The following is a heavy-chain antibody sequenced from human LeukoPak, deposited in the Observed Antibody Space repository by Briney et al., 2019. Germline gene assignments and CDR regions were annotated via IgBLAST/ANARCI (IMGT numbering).Heavy chain of an antibody. V-gene: IGHV1-18*01. J-gene: IGHJ6*03. CDR2: IGAYNGNT. Sequence: ASGKVSCKASGYTFTNYGISWVRQAPGQGLEWMGWIGAYNGNTNYAQKFQGRVTMTTDPSTTTAYMELRSLRSDDTAVYYCARQRKWDLPPRRYYYHMDVWGKGTTVTISS. CDR1: GYTFTNYG. D-gene: IGHD1-26*01. CDR3: ARQRKWDLPPRRYYYHMDV.